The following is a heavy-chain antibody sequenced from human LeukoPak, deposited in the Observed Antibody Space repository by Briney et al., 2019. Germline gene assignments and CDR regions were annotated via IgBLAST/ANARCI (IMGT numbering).Heavy chain of an antibody. D-gene: IGHD3-22*01. J-gene: IGHJ5*02. Sequence: SETLSLTCTVSGGSINYYYRSWIRQPPGKGLEWIGYMNSRGSTNYNPSLKSRVTISVDLSRSHFSLNLTSVTAADTAVYYCARHYDSTGYPLDHWGQGTLVTVSS. V-gene: IGHV4-59*08. CDR3: ARHYDSTGYPLDH. CDR1: GGSINYYY. CDR2: MNSRGST.